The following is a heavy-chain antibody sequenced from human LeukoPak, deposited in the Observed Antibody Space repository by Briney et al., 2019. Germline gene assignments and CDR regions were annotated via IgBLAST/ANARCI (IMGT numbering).Heavy chain of an antibody. D-gene: IGHD3-3*01. CDR2: ISYDGSNK. V-gene: IGHV3-30*18. CDR3: AKDGGGEPITIFGVVISPYYYYGMDV. CDR1: GFTFSSYG. J-gene: IGHJ6*02. Sequence: GGSLRLSCAASGFTFSSYGMHWVRQAPGKGLEWVAVISYDGSNKYYADSVKGRFTISRDNSKNTLYLQMNSLRAEDTAVYYCAKDGGGEPITIFGVVISPYYYYGMDVWGQGTTVTVSS.